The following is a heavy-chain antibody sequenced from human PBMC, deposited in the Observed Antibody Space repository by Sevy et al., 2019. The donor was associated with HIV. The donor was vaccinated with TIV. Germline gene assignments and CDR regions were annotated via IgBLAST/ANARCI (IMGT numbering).Heavy chain of an antibody. Sequence: GGSLRLSCSASGFRFSSYGMTWVRQAPGKGLEWVSSISVTGASTDYADSVKGRFTISRDNSRNTLFLQMNTLSAEDTAVYYCAKDGGVNWDQYYFDSWGQGTLVTVSS. CDR2: ISVTGAST. D-gene: IGHD2-8*02. V-gene: IGHV3-23*01. J-gene: IGHJ4*02. CDR1: GFRFSSYG. CDR3: AKDGGVNWDQYYFDS.